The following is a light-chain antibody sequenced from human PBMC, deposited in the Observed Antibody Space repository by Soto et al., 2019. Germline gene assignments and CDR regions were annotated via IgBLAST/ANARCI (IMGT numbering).Light chain of an antibody. Sequence: DVLMTQSPSSLSASVGDRVTISCRASQRISTYINWYQQKPGKAPKLLIFAASSLQSGVPSRFSGSRSGPDFTLTISSLQPEDFATYYCQQSYSSPPTFGQGTKVEIK. CDR3: QQSYSSPPT. V-gene: IGKV1-39*01. CDR1: QRISTY. CDR2: AAS. J-gene: IGKJ1*01.